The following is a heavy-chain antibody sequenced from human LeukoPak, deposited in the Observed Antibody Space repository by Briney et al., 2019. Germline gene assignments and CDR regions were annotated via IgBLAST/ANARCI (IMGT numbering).Heavy chain of an antibody. Sequence: PRASVKVSCKASGYTFTGYYMHWVRQAPGQGLEWMGWINPNSGGTNYAQKFQGRVTMTRDTSISTAYMELSRLRSDDTAVYYCARERYGATGGWFDPWGQGTLVTASS. CDR3: ARERYGATGGWFDP. CDR2: INPNSGGT. J-gene: IGHJ5*02. D-gene: IGHD4-17*01. CDR1: GYTFTGYY. V-gene: IGHV1-2*02.